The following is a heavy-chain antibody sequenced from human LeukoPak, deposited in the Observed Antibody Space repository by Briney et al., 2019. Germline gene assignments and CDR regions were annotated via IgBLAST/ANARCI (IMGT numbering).Heavy chain of an antibody. CDR3: ATGDGYNSFDY. D-gene: IGHD5-24*01. J-gene: IGHJ4*02. CDR1: GGSFSSYY. Sequence: SETLSLTCTISGGSFSSYYWSWIRQPAGKGLEWIGRIYTSGSTNYNSSLKSRVTMSVDTSKNQVSLKLSSVTAADTAVYYCATGDGYNSFDYWGQGTLVTVSS. CDR2: IYTSGST. V-gene: IGHV4-4*07.